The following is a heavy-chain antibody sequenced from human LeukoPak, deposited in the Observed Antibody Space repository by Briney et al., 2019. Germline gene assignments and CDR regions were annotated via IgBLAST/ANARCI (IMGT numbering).Heavy chain of an antibody. CDR2: IWYDGSNK. CDR1: GFTFSSYG. CDR3: ARDGSTTVVNTLEYYYYYYGMDV. J-gene: IGHJ6*02. Sequence: PGGSLRLSCAASGFTFSSYGMHWVRQAPGKGLEWVAVIWYDGSNKYYADSVKGRFTISRDNSKNTLYLQMNSLRAEDTAVYYCARDGSTTVVNTLEYYYYYYGMDVWGQGTTVTVSS. V-gene: IGHV3-33*01. D-gene: IGHD4-23*01.